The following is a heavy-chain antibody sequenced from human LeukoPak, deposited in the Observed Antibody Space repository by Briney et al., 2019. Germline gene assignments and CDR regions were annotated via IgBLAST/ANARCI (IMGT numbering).Heavy chain of an antibody. CDR1: GXSFSGYY. CDR2: INHSGST. J-gene: IGHJ4*02. D-gene: IGHD4-11*01. V-gene: IGHV4-34*01. CDR3: ARDPGAGPELTTLFLDY. Sequence: SETLSLTCAVYGXSFSGYYWSWIRQPPGKGLEWIGEINHSGSTNYNPSLKSRVTISVDTSKNQFSLKLSSVTAADMAVYYCARDPGAGPELTTLFLDYWGQGTLVTVSS.